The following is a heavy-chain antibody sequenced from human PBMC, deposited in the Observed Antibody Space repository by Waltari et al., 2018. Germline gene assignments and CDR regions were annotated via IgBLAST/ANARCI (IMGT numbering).Heavy chain of an antibody. J-gene: IGHJ4*02. Sequence: QVQLVESGGGVVQPGGSLRPSCAASGFTFSSYGMHWVRQAPGKGLEWVAFIRYDGSNKYYADSVKGRFTISRDNSKNTLYLQMNSLRAEDTAVYYCAARIAANIYTLDYWGQGTLVTVSS. D-gene: IGHD6-13*01. CDR1: GFTFSSYG. CDR2: IRYDGSNK. CDR3: AARIAANIYTLDY. V-gene: IGHV3-30*02.